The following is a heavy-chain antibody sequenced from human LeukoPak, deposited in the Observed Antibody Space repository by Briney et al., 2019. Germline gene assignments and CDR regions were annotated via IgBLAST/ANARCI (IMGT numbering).Heavy chain of an antibody. Sequence: GGSLRLSCAASGFTFDDYGMSWVRQAPGKGLEWVSGINWNGGSTGYAGSVKGRFTISRDNAKNSLYLQMNSLRAEDTALYHCARKWFGELSPFDYWGQGTLVSVSS. CDR2: INWNGGST. CDR3: ARKWFGELSPFDY. J-gene: IGHJ4*02. CDR1: GFTFDDYG. V-gene: IGHV3-20*01. D-gene: IGHD3-10*01.